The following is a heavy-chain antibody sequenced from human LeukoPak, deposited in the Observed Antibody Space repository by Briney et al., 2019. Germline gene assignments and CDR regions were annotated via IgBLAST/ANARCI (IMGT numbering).Heavy chain of an antibody. Sequence: PSETLSLTCNVSGISISDGRYYWARLRQRPGRGLVGIMYKYYSESAKYNPSLKSRLTISIDTPENQFSLPLSSVTAADTAMYYCATPYCSSLSCLDVFNIWGQGRMVTVSS. CDR2: KYYSESA. V-gene: IGHV4-31*03. CDR1: GISISDGRYY. J-gene: IGHJ3*02. D-gene: IGHD2-2*01. CDR3: ATPYCSSLSCLDVFNI.